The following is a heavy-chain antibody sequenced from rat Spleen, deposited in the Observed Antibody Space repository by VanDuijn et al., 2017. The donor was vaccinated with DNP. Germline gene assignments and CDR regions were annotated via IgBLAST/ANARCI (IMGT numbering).Heavy chain of an antibody. J-gene: IGHJ2*01. V-gene: IGHV5-25*01. CDR3: ARGGRSYFDY. Sequence: EVQLVESGGGVVQPGRSLKLSCAASGFTFSDYYMAWVRQAPTKGLEWVASITNSGDGTYYRDSVKGRFTISRDNAKNTLYLQMNSLRSEDTASYYCARGGRSYFDYWGQGVMVTVSS. D-gene: IGHD1-11*01. CDR2: ITNSGDGT. CDR1: GFTFSDYY.